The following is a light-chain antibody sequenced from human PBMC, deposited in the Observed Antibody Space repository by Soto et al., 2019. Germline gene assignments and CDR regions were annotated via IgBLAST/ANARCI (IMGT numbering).Light chain of an antibody. Sequence: IQMTQSPSTLSASVGNRVTITCRASQSIRYWLAWYQQKPGKVPEVLIDTASSLGSGVPPRFSGSGSATEITLTISSLQPDDFAAYYCLQYSSYPVTFGGGTRVEI. V-gene: IGKV1-5*03. J-gene: IGKJ4*01. CDR2: TAS. CDR3: LQYSSYPVT. CDR1: QSIRYW.